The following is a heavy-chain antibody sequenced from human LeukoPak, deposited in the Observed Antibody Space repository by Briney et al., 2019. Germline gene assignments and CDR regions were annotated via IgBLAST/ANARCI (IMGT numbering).Heavy chain of an antibody. Sequence: GGSLRLSCSASRFTFSSYTMNWVRQAPGKGLEWVSSIDPSSTYIYYADSVKGRFTISRDNAQNSLYLQMNSLRAEDMAVYYCTRGSYGDYEYWGQGTLVTVSS. CDR1: RFTFSSYT. CDR2: IDPSSTYI. J-gene: IGHJ4*02. V-gene: IGHV3-21*01. D-gene: IGHD4-17*01. CDR3: TRGSYGDYEY.